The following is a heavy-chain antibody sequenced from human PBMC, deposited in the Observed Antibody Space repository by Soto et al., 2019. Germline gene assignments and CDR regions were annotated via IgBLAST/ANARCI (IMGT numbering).Heavy chain of an antibody. Sequence: ASVKVSCKASRYTVSDYYMHWVRQAPGQGLERMGWINRNSGGINYAQQFQGRVTMTWDTSTGTVYMELNRLRSDDTAVYYCASPSSKWLPYFDFWGQGTQVTVSS. CDR3: ASPSSKWLPYFDF. CDR1: RYTVSDYY. CDR2: INRNSGGI. D-gene: IGHD6-19*01. V-gene: IGHV1-2*02. J-gene: IGHJ4*02.